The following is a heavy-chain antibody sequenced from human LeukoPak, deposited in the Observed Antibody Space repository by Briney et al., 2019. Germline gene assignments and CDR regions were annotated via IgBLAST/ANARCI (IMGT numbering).Heavy chain of an antibody. Sequence: SETLSLTCAVSGGSISSANYYWSWIRQPAGKGLEWIGRIYTSGTTSYNPSLKSRVTISIDTSKNHFSLKLSSVTAADTAVYYCAREDPYYYYYMDVWGKGTTVTVSS. CDR2: IYTSGTT. CDR1: GGSISSANYY. CDR3: AREDPYYYYYMDV. J-gene: IGHJ6*03. V-gene: IGHV4-61*02.